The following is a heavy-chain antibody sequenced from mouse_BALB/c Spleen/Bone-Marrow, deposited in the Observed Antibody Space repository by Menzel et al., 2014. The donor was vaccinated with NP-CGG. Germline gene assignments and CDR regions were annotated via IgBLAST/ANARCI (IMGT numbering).Heavy chain of an antibody. J-gene: IGHJ2*01. CDR2: IHPNSGNT. Sequence: VQLQQSGSVLVRPGASVKLSCKASGYTFTNSWIHWAKQRPGQGLEWIGEIHPNSGNTNFNEKFKVKATLTVDTSSSTAYVGLSSLTAEDSAVYYCARHHRYAYYFDYWGQGTTLTVSS. CDR1: GYTFTNSW. CDR3: ARHHRYAYYFDY. D-gene: IGHD2-14*01. V-gene: IGHV1S130*01.